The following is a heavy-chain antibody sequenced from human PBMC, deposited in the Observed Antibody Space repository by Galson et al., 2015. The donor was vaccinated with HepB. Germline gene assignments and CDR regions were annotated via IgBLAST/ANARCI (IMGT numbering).Heavy chain of an antibody. D-gene: IGHD5-12*01. CDR1: GFTFSNAW. Sequence: SLRLSCAASGFTFSNAWMSWVRQAPGKGLEWVGVIKSKRDGGTTDFAAPVKGRFTISRDDSKNMMYLQMDSLKTEDTAMYYCATDHGGYSGYDGYFDLWGPGTLVTVSS. J-gene: IGHJ2*01. CDR2: IKSKRDGGTT. V-gene: IGHV3-15*01. CDR3: ATDHGGYSGYDGYFDL.